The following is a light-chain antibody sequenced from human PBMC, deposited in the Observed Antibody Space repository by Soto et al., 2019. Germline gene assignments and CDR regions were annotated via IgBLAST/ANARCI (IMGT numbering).Light chain of an antibody. V-gene: IGLV2-14*01. CDR1: SSDVGIYNY. Sequence: QSALTQPASVSGSPGQSIAISCTGSSSDVGIYNYVSWYQQHPGKVPKLIIYEVSNRPSGVSNRFSGSKSGSTASLIISRLQTEDEADYYCVSFTSSTTYVFGSGTKLTVL. CDR2: EVS. CDR3: VSFTSSTTYV. J-gene: IGLJ1*01.